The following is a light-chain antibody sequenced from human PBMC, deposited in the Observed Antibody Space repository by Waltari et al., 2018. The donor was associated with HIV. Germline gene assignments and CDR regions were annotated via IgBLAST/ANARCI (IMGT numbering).Light chain of an antibody. J-gene: IGLJ2*01. CDR2: KDS. CDR1: ALPKQY. CDR3: QSADSSGTLV. V-gene: IGLV3-25*03. Sequence: SYELTQPPSVSVSPGQTARITCSGDALPKQYAYWYQQKPGQAPVLVIYKDSERPSGIPERFSVSSSGTTVTFTISGVQAEDEAYYYCQSADSSGTLVFGGGTKLTVL.